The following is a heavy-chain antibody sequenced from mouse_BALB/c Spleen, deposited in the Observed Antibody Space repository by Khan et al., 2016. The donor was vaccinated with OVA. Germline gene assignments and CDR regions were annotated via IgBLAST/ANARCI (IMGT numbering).Heavy chain of an antibody. V-gene: IGHV9-1*02. J-gene: IGHJ1*01. CDR3: ASETTYGYFDV. CDR2: INTHTGEP. CDR1: GYTFTNYR. D-gene: IGHD2-1*01. Sequence: QIQLVQSGPELKKPGETVKITCKASGYTFTNYRMNRMKQAPGKGLKWMGWINTHTGEPTYGDDFKGRFAFSLETSASTAYLQINSLKNEDMATYFCASETTYGYFDVLGAGTTVTVSS.